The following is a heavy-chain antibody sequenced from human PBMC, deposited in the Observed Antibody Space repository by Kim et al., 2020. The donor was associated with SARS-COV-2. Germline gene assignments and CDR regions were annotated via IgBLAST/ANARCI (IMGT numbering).Heavy chain of an antibody. V-gene: IGHV3-15*01. Sequence: ADAAPVKGRLTISRDDSKNTLYLKMNSLKTEDTAVYYCTTDYYDSSGYGDWGQGTLVTVSS. J-gene: IGHJ4*02. CDR3: TTDYYDSSGYGD. D-gene: IGHD3-22*01.